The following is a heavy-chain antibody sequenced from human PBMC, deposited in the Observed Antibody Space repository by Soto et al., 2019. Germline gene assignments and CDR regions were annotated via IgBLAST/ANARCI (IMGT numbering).Heavy chain of an antibody. CDR2: ISYDGSNK. Sequence: PGGSLRLSCAASGFTFSSYAMHWVRQAPGKGLEWVAVISYDGSNKYYADSVKGRFTISRDNSKNTLYLQMNSLRAEDTAVYYCARDVTVIVVVMTYYFDYWGQGTLVTVSS. V-gene: IGHV3-30-3*01. J-gene: IGHJ4*02. CDR1: GFTFSSYA. D-gene: IGHD3-22*01. CDR3: ARDVTVIVVVMTYYFDY.